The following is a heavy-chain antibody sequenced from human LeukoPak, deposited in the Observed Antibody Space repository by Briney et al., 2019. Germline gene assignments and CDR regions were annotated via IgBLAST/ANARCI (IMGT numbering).Heavy chain of an antibody. CDR3: ARLTYSNSSPFDY. V-gene: IGHV4-4*09. J-gene: IGHJ4*02. CDR2: IYTSGTT. Sequence: PSETLSLTCTVSGGSISSYYWSWIRQPPGKGLEGIGYIYTSGTTNYNPSLKSRVTISVDTSKNQFSLILSSVTAADTAVYYCARLTYSNSSPFDYWGQGTLVTVSS. CDR1: GGSISSYY. D-gene: IGHD6-6*01.